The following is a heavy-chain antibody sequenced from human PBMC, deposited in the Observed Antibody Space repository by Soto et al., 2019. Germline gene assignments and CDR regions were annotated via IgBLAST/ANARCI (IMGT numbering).Heavy chain of an antibody. D-gene: IGHD4-17*01. Sequence: TLSLTCTVSGGSISSRSFYWGWIRQPPGKGLDWIGSIYYSGSTYYNPSLKSRVTISVDTSKNQFSLKVSSVTAADTAVYYCARETYGDYVGYFDPWGQGTLVTVSS. CDR3: ARETYGDYVGYFDP. J-gene: IGHJ5*02. V-gene: IGHV4-39*07. CDR1: GGSISSRSFY. CDR2: IYYSGST.